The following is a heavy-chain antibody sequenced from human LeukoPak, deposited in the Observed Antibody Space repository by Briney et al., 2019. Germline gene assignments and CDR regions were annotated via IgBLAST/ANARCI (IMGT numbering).Heavy chain of an antibody. CDR1: GGSITSGYYY. D-gene: IGHD2-2*01. V-gene: IGHV4-61*02. CDR3: ARDRKDIVVVPAAISYYYYYYMDV. Sequence: PSETLSLTCSVSGGSITSGYYYWSWIRQSPEKGLEWIGRMYRTGTTNYNPSLKSRGTMSRDTSKNPFSLNLSSVTAADTAVYYCARDRKDIVVVPAAISYYYYYYMDVWGKGTTVTVSS. J-gene: IGHJ6*03. CDR2: MYRTGTT.